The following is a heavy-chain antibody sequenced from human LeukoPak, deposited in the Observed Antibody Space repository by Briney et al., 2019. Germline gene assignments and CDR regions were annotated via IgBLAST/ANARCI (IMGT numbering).Heavy chain of an antibody. CDR2: IYPGDSDT. V-gene: IGHV5-51*01. CDR1: GYSFSNYW. D-gene: IGHD3-22*01. J-gene: IGHJ4*02. CDR3: ARVHYYDRSGYFDY. Sequence: GESLKISCEGSGYSFSNYWLGWVRQMPGKGLEWMGIIYPGDSDTRYSPSFQGQVTISADKSISTAYLQWSSLKASDTAMYYCARVHYYDRSGYFDYWGQGTQVTVSS.